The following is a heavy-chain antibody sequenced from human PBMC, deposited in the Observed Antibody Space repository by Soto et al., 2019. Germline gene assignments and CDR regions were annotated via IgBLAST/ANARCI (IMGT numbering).Heavy chain of an antibody. CDR3: ATYPGFGVIYPSYWYFDL. CDR1: GYTLTELS. CDR2: FDPEDGET. J-gene: IGHJ2*01. Sequence: QVQLVQSGAEVKKPGASVKVSCKVSGYTLTELSMHWVRQAPGKGLEWMGGFDPEDGETIYAQKFQGRVTMTEDTSTDTAYMELSSLRSADTAVYDCATYPGFGVIYPSYWYFDLWGRGTLVTVSS. V-gene: IGHV1-24*01. D-gene: IGHD3-10*01.